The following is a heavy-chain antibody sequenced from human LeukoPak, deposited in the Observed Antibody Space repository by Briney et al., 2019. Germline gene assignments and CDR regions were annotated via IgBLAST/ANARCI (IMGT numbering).Heavy chain of an antibody. J-gene: IGHJ4*02. Sequence: GGSLRLSCAASGFTFSSYDMHWVRQATGKGLEWVSAIGTAGDTYYPGSVKGRFTISRENAKNSLYLQMNSLRAGDTAVYYCARVGEYASSGYYYDYWGQGTLVTVSS. CDR2: IGTAGDT. V-gene: IGHV3-13*01. D-gene: IGHD3-22*01. CDR1: GFTFSSYD. CDR3: ARVGEYASSGYYYDY.